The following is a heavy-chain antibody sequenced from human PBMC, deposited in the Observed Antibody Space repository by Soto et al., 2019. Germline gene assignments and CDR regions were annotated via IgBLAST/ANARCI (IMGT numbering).Heavy chain of an antibody. CDR1: GGSISSGGYY. J-gene: IGHJ5*02. V-gene: IGHV4-31*03. Sequence: SETLSLTCTVSGGSISSGGYYWSWIRQHPGKGLEWIGYIYYSGSTYYNPSLKSRVTISVDTSKNQFSLKLSSVTAADTAVYYCARALYCSDTSCSGRRQNNWFDPWGQGTLVTVSS. CDR2: IYYSGST. CDR3: ARALYCSDTSCSGRRQNNWFDP. D-gene: IGHD2-2*01.